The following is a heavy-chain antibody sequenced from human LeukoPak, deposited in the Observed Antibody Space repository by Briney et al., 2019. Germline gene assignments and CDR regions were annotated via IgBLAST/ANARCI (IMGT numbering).Heavy chain of an antibody. CDR1: GFIFSDYN. Sequence: GGSLRLSCAASGFIFSDYNMNWVRQAPGKGLEWVSTISYSGRDKSYADSVKGRFTTSRDNAEKSLYLQMNSLRAEDTAVYYCARDRGAPQDYYFDYWGQGTLVTVSS. J-gene: IGHJ4*02. V-gene: IGHV3-21*01. CDR2: ISYSGRDK. CDR3: ARDRGAPQDYYFDY.